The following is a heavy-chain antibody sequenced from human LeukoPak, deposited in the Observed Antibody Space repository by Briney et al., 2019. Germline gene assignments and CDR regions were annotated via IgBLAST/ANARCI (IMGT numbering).Heavy chain of an antibody. D-gene: IGHD1-26*01. CDR2: IYYSGTT. Sequence: SQTLSLTCTVSGGSISSGDFYWNWIRQPPGKGLEWIGYIYYSGTTYYNPSLKSRVTMSVDMSKNQFSLKLSSVTAADTAVYYCARRRGSYVDYWGQGTLVTVSS. V-gene: IGHV4-30-4*08. CDR1: GGSISSGDFY. J-gene: IGHJ4*02. CDR3: ARRRGSYVDY.